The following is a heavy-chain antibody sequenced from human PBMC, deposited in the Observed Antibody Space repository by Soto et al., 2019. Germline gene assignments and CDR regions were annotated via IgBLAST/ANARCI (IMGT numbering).Heavy chain of an antibody. CDR1: GYTFTSYG. CDR3: ARDWASRNHYYYGMDV. J-gene: IGHJ6*02. D-gene: IGHD3-16*01. CDR2: ISAYNGNT. V-gene: IGHV1-18*04. Sequence: ASVKVSCKASGYTFTSYGISWVQQAPGQGLEWMGWISAYNGNTNYAQKLQGRVTMTTDTSTSTAYMELRSLRSDDTAVYYCARDWASRNHYYYGMDVWGQGTTVTVSS.